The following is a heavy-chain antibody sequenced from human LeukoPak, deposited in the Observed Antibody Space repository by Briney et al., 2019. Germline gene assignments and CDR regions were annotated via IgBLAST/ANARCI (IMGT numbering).Heavy chain of an antibody. CDR3: ARRYCSSTSCYWFDP. CDR1: GYSFTSHW. V-gene: IGHV5-51*01. D-gene: IGHD2-2*01. CDR2: IYPGDSDT. Sequence: GESLKISCKGSGYSFTSHWIGWVRQMPGKGLEWMGIIYPGDSDTRYSPSFQGQVTISADKSISTAYLQWSSLKASDTAMYYCARRYCSSTSCYWFDPWGQGTLVTVSS. J-gene: IGHJ5*02.